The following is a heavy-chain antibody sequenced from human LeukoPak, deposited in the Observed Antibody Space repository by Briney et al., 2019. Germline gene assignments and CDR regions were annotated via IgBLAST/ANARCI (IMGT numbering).Heavy chain of an antibody. V-gene: IGHV3-30*02. Sequence: GGSLRLSCAASGFTFSIYGMHWVRQAPGKGLEWVTFIRPDGTKTHYADSVKGRFTISRDNAKNSLYLQMNSLRAEDTAVYYCARAPRIAAAGRSPWGQGTLVTVSS. J-gene: IGHJ5*02. D-gene: IGHD6-13*01. CDR1: GFTFSIYG. CDR2: IRPDGTKT. CDR3: ARAPRIAAAGRSP.